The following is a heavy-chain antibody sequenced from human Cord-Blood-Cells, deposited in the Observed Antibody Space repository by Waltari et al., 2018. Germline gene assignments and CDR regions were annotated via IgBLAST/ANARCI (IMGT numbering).Heavy chain of an antibody. Sequence: QVQLVESGGGVVQPGRSLRLSCAASGFTFSSYGMRWVRQAPGKGVEWVAVIWYDGSNKYYADSVKGRFTISRDNSKNTLYLQMNSLRAEDTAVYYCARGRSSTSCFDYWGQGTLVTVSS. CDR1: GFTFSSYG. J-gene: IGHJ4*02. D-gene: IGHD2-2*01. CDR3: ARGRSSTSCFDY. CDR2: IWYDGSNK. V-gene: IGHV3-33*01.